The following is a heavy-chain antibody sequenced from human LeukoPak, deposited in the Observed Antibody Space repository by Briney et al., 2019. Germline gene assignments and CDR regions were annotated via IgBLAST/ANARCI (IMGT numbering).Heavy chain of an antibody. Sequence: ASVKVSCKASGYTFTSYYMHWVRQAPGQGLEWMGIINPSGGSTSYAQKFQGRVTMTRDTSTSTVYMVLSSLRSEDTAVYYCARESYYYDSSGYLLGYWGQGTLVTVSS. CDR1: GYTFTSYY. V-gene: IGHV1-46*01. J-gene: IGHJ4*02. CDR2: INPSGGST. D-gene: IGHD3-22*01. CDR3: ARESYYYDSSGYLLGY.